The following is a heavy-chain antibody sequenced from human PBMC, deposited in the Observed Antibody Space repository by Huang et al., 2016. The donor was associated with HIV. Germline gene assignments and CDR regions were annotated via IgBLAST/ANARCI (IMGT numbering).Heavy chain of an antibody. D-gene: IGHD3-10*01. CDR3: ARHERWAMVRGVPQWGFDY. V-gene: IGHV4-39*01. CDR1: GGSISSSSYY. J-gene: IGHJ4*02. CDR2: IYYSGST. Sequence: QLQLQESGPGLVKPSETLSLTCTVSGGSISSSSYYWGWIRQPPGKGMGWLGTIYYSGSTYYNPSLKCRVTISVDTSKNQFSLKLSSVTAADTAVYYCARHERWAMVRGVPQWGFDYWGQGTLVTVSS.